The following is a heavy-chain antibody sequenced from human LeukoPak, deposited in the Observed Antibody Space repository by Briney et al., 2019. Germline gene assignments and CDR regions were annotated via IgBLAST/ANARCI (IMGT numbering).Heavy chain of an antibody. CDR1: GFTFTDHY. CDR2: IGPQNSGT. CDR3: AREGSGRLSKGLDL. V-gene: IGHV1-2*02. Sequence: GASVKVSCKSSGFTFTDHYIHWVRQAPGQGLEWMGYIGPQNSGTSSPQEFKGRVTMTRETSMSTAYMELTRLTSDDTAVYYCAREGSGRLSKGLDLWGQGTLVTVSS. J-gene: IGHJ4*02. D-gene: IGHD2-15*01.